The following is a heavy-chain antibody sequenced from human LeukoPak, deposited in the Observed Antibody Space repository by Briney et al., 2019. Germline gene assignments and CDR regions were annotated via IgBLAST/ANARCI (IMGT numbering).Heavy chain of an antibody. CDR3: ARPSVGAEYYFDY. CDR1: GGSISGYY. V-gene: IGHV4-59*01. Sequence: SETLSLTCTVSGGSISGYYWSWIRQPPGKGLEWIGYIYYSGSTNYNPSLKSRVTISVDTSKNQFSLKLSSVTAADTAVYYCARPSVGAEYYFDYWGQGTLVTVSS. J-gene: IGHJ4*02. D-gene: IGHD1-26*01. CDR2: IYYSGST.